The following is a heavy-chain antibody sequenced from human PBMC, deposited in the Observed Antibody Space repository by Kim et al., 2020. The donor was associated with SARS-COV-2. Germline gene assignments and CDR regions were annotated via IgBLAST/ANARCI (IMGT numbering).Heavy chain of an antibody. V-gene: IGHV3-64D*06. CDR1: GFTFSSYA. Sequence: GGSLRLSCSASGFTFSSYAMHWVRQAPGKGLEYVSAISSNGGSTYYADSVKGRFTISRDNSKNTLYLQMSSLRAEDTAVYYCVTRTPDCSSTSCYFAAFDIWGQGTMVTVSS. D-gene: IGHD2-2*01. J-gene: IGHJ3*02. CDR3: VTRTPDCSSTSCYFAAFDI. CDR2: ISSNGGST.